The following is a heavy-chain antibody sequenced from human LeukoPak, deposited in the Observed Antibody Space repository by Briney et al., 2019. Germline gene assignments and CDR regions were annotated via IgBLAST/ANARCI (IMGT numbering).Heavy chain of an antibody. D-gene: IGHD4-17*01. CDR1: GGSISSGSCY. CDR2: IYTSGST. Sequence: SQTLSLTCTVSGGSISSGSCYWSWIRQHAGKGLEWIGRIYTSGSTNYNPSLKSRVTISLDTSKNQFSLKLSSVTAADTAVYYCARDTQNDYGDLNWFDPWGQGTLVTVSS. V-gene: IGHV4-61*02. J-gene: IGHJ5*02. CDR3: ARDTQNDYGDLNWFDP.